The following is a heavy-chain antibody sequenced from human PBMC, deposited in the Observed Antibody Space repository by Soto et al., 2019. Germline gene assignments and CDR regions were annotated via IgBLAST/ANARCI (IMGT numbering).Heavy chain of an antibody. CDR2: ISSGGSTI. Sequence: GSLRLSCATSGFTFSRHSMNWVRQAPGKGLDWVSYISSGGSTIYYADSVKGRFTISRDNSKNTLYLQMNSLRAEDTAVYYCAKARGSGSYYQRNGMDVWGQGTTVTVSS. D-gene: IGHD3-10*01. V-gene: IGHV3-48*01. CDR3: AKARGSGSYYQRNGMDV. CDR1: GFTFSRHS. J-gene: IGHJ6*02.